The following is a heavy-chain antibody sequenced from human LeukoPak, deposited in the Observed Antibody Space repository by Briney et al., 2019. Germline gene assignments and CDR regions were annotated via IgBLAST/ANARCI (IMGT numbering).Heavy chain of an antibody. CDR3: ARSRYYYESSGFYYPFSDAFDI. J-gene: IGHJ3*02. V-gene: IGHV4-38-2*02. Sequence: SETLSLTCTVSGYSISSGYYWGWIRQPPGKGLEWIGVYHVGTTDYNPSLKSRVTISVDGSKNQMSLTLSSVAAEDTAVYYCARSRYYYESSGFYYPFSDAFDIWGQGTMVTVSS. D-gene: IGHD3-22*01. CDR2: VYHVGTT. CDR1: GYSISSGYY.